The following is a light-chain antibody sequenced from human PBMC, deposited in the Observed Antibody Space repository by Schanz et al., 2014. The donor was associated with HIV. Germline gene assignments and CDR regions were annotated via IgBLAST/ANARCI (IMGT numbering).Light chain of an antibody. Sequence: QSALTQPASVSGSPGQSITISCTGSSSDVGGYNYVSWYQQYPGKAPTLIIYDVSDRPSGVPDRISASKSGTSASLAITGLQAEDEADYYCQSYDSSLRGSVFGGGTKLTVL. J-gene: IGLJ7*01. CDR2: DVS. CDR3: QSYDSSLRGSV. V-gene: IGLV2-14*01. CDR1: SSDVGGYNY.